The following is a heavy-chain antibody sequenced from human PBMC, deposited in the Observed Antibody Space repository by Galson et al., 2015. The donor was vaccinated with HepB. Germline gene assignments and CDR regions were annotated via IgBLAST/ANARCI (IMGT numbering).Heavy chain of an antibody. CDR1: GFTFDDYA. CDR3: AKGGGEYQLLFTADFDY. D-gene: IGHD2-2*01. CDR2: ISWNSGSI. V-gene: IGHV3-9*01. Sequence: SLRLSCAASGFTFDDYAMHWVRQAPGKGLEWVSGISWNSGSIGYADSVKGRFTISRDNAKNSLYLQMNSLRAEDTALYYCAKGGGEYQLLFTADFDYWVQGTLVNVSS. J-gene: IGHJ4*02.